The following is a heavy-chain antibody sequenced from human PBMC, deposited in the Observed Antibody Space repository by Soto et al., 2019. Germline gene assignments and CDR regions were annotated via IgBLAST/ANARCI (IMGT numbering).Heavy chain of an antibody. V-gene: IGHV4-59*11. CDR3: AGGQYFDCLDY. D-gene: IGHD2-15*01. CDR1: GCSYSSHD. CDR2: IYYCGSP. Sequence: PETLSLTFTVPGCSYSSHDWSLIRQPPGKGLECIGYIYYCGSPHYNPYPTSLVIISVDTSKTRVSLRLSAVTAADTAVYYLAGGQYFDCLDYRGQGPQVNVSS. J-gene: IGHJ4*02.